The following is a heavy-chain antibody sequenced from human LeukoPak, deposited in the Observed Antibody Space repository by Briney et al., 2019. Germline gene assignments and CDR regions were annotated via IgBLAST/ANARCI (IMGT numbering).Heavy chain of an antibody. CDR3: ARAGLTGRYNWFDP. D-gene: IGHD1-20*01. CDR1: GGSISSYY. CDR2: IYYSGST. Sequence: SETLSLTCTVSGGSISSYYWSWIRQPPGKGLEWIGYIYYSGSTNYNPSLKSRVTISVETSKNQFSLKLSSVTAADTAVYYCARAGLTGRYNWFDPWGQGTLVTVSS. J-gene: IGHJ5*02. V-gene: IGHV4-59*01.